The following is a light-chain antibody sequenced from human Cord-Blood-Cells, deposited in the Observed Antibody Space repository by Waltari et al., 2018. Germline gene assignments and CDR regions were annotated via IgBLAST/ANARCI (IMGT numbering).Light chain of an antibody. J-gene: IGLJ3*02. V-gene: IGLV3-21*03. CDR1: NIGSKS. CDR2: DDR. Sequence: SYVLTQPPSVSVAPGKTARITCGGNNIGSKSVHWYQQKPGQAPLLVVYDDRNRPSGIPGRFSGSNSGNTATLTISRVEAGDEADYYCQVWDSSSDHWVFGGGTKLTVL. CDR3: QVWDSSSDHWV.